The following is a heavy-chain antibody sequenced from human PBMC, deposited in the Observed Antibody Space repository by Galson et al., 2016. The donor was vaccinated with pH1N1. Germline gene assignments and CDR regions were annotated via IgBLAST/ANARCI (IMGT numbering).Heavy chain of an antibody. CDR1: GFTFNKYA. CDR3: AKVPRLGFNAYGVDY. D-gene: IGHD5-12*01. J-gene: IGHJ4*02. CDR2: ISGSGRDT. Sequence: SLRLSCAASGFTFNKYAMTWVRQAPGKGLEWVSAISGSGRDTYYADSVKGRFTISRDNSKDTVYMQMNSLTVEETAINYCAKVPRLGFNAYGVDYWGQGTLVTVSS. V-gene: IGHV3-23*01.